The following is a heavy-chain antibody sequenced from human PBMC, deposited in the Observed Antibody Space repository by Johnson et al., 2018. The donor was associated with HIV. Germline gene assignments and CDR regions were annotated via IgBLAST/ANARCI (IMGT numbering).Heavy chain of an antibody. J-gene: IGHJ3*02. D-gene: IGHD6-19*01. CDR3: AGGVAVAFDI. V-gene: IGHV3-66*01. CDR2: IYSGDNT. CDR1: GFTFGDYA. Sequence: MQLVESGGGVVQPGRSLRLSCTASGFTFGDYAMSWFRQAPGKGLEWVSVIYSGDNTLYADSVKGRFIVSRDNSKNTLYVQMNSLRAEDTAVYYCAGGVAVAFDIWGPGTMVTVSS.